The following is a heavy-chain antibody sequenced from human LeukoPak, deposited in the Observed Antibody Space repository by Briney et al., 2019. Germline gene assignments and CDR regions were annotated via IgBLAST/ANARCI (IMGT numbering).Heavy chain of an antibody. V-gene: IGHV1-46*01. D-gene: IGHD2-2*02. CDR1: GFTFTSYY. CDR3: ARARGLYSYFAY. J-gene: IGHJ4*02. CDR2: INPSGSYT. Sequence: GASVKVSCKASGFTFTSYYMHWVRQAPGQGLKWMGIINPSGSYTSYAQKFQGRVTMTRDTSTSTVYMELSSLRSEDTAVYYCARARGLYSYFAYWGQGTLVTVSS.